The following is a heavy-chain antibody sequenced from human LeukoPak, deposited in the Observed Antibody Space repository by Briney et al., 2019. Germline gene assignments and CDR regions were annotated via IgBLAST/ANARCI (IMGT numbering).Heavy chain of an antibody. CDR2: MNPNSGNT. V-gene: IGHV1-8*03. CDR3: ARAREVVGATRGWFDP. Sequence: ASVKVSCTASGYTFTSYDINWVRQATGQGLEWMGWMNPNSGNTGYAQTFQGRVTITRNTSIRTAYMELSSLRSEDTAVYYCARAREVVGATRGWFDPWGQGTLVTVSS. J-gene: IGHJ5*02. D-gene: IGHD1-26*01. CDR1: GYTFTSYD.